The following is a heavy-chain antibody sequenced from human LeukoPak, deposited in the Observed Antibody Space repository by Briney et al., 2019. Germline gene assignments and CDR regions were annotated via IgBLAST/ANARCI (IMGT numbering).Heavy chain of an antibody. D-gene: IGHD3-9*01. CDR1: GFTFSSYA. CDR2: ISGSGGST. CDR3: AKSIYDILTGYPH. Sequence: GSLRLSCAASGFTFSSYAMNWVRQAPGKGLEWVSGISGSGGSTSYGDSVKGRFTISRDNSKNTLFLQMNSLRAEDTAVYYCAKSIYDILTGYPHWGQGTLVTVSS. J-gene: IGHJ4*02. V-gene: IGHV3-23*01.